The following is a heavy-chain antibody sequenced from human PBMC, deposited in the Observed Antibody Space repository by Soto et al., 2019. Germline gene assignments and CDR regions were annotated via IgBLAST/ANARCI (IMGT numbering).Heavy chain of an antibody. J-gene: IGHJ6*02. CDR3: ARAESYCISTTCTPVPAYFYYGLDV. V-gene: IGHV3-30-3*01. Sequence: GGSLRLSCTASGFTFSSYAMHWFRQAPGKGLEWVAVISYDGFNKYYADSVKGRFTISRDNSKNTLFLQMNSLRAEDTAVFYCARAESYCISTTCTPVPAYFYYGLDVWGQGTTVTVSS. CDR1: GFTFSSYA. CDR2: ISYDGFNK. D-gene: IGHD2-2*01.